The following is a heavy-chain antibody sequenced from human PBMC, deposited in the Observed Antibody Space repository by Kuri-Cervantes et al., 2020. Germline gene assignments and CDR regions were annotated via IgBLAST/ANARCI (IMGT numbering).Heavy chain of an antibody. D-gene: IGHD5-24*01. J-gene: IGHJ3*01. Sequence: GSLRLTCAVYGGSFSGYYWSWIRQPPGKGLEWIGEINHSGSTNYNPSLKSRVTISVDTSKNQFSLKLSSVTASDTAMYYCVSLDGYNYFPGAFDVWGQGTMVTVSS. CDR3: VSLDGYNYFPGAFDV. V-gene: IGHV4-34*01. CDR2: INHSGST. CDR1: GGSFSGYY.